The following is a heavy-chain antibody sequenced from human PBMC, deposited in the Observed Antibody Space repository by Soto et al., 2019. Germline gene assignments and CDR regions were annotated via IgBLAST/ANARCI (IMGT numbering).Heavy chain of an antibody. CDR1: GFTFSSYS. J-gene: IGHJ1*01. CDR3: ARAHGFGELYFQH. Sequence: GGSLRLSCAASGFTFSSYSMNWVRQAPGKGLEWVSSISSSSSYIYYADSVKGRFTISRDNAKNSLYLQMNSLRAEDTAVYYCARAHGFGELYFQHWGQGTLVTVSS. D-gene: IGHD3-10*01. CDR2: ISSSSSYI. V-gene: IGHV3-21*01.